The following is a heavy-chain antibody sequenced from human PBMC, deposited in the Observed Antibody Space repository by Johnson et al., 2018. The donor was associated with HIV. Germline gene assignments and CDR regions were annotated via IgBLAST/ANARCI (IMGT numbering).Heavy chain of an antibody. D-gene: IGHD1-26*01. CDR3: AKDRYIKGASTGFDI. CDR2: IRYDGSNK. Sequence: QVQLVESGGGLVQPGGSLRLSCAASGFTFSSYGMHWVRQAPGKGLEWVAFIRYDGSNKYYADSVKGRFTTSRDNSKNTLYLQMNILRSEDTAVYYCAKDRYIKGASTGFDIWGQGTMVTVSS. J-gene: IGHJ3*02. CDR1: GFTFSSYG. V-gene: IGHV3-30*02.